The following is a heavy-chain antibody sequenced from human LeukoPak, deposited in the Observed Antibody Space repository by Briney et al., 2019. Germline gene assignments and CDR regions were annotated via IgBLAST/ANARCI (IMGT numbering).Heavy chain of an antibody. V-gene: IGHV3-21*01. J-gene: IGHJ5*02. CDR3: ARHRGVRKQQSNWFDP. D-gene: IGHD1/OR15-1a*01. CDR2: ISSSSSYI. CDR1: GFKFSIYS. Sequence: GGSVRLSCAASGFKFSIYSMKWVRQAPGKGLEWVSFISSSSSYIYYADSLKGRFTISRDNAKNTLYLQMNSLRAEDTAVYYCARHRGVRKQQSNWFDPWGQGTLVTVSS.